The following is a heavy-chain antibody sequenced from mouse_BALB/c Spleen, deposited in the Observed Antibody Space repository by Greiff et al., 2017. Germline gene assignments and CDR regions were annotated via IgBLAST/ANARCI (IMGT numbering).Heavy chain of an antibody. Sequence: EVKVVESGTVLARPGASVKMSCKASGYTFTSYWMHWVKQRPGQGLEWIGAIYPGNSDTSYNQKFKGKAKLTAVTSTSTAYMELSSLTNEDSAVYYCTRSDDYDVGAMDYWGQGTSVTVSS. J-gene: IGHJ4*01. D-gene: IGHD2-4*01. CDR3: TRSDDYDVGAMDY. V-gene: IGHV1-5*01. CDR2: IYPGNSDT. CDR1: GYTFTSYW.